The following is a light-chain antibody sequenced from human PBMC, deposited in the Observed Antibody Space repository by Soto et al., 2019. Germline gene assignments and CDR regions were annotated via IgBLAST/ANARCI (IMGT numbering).Light chain of an antibody. Sequence: EIVLTQSPATLSLSPGERATLSCRARQRVSSYLAWYQQKPGQAPRLLIYDASSRATGIPARFRGSGSGTDFTLTISRLEPEDFAVYSCQQYNSWTFGQGTKVDI. CDR2: DAS. CDR3: QQYNSWT. CDR1: QRVSSY. J-gene: IGKJ1*01. V-gene: IGKV3-11*01.